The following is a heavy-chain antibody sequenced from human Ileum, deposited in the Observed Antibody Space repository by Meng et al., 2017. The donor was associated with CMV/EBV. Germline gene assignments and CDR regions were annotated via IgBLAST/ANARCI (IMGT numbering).Heavy chain of an antibody. J-gene: IGHJ5*02. CDR1: GGSVSSNSYY. CDR3: AREFTTNYNYFDP. CDR2: IYYSGSS. D-gene: IGHD3-22*01. Sequence: VSGGSVSSNSYYWTWIRQPPGKGLEWIGYIYYSGSSRYNPSLKSRVTVSVDTSKNQFSLRLSSVTAADTAVYYCAREFTTNYNYFDPWGQGTLVTVSS. V-gene: IGHV4-61*01.